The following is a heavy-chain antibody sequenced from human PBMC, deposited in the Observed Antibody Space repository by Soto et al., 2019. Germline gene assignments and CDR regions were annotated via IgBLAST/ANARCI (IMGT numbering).Heavy chain of an antibody. CDR2: YSGFT. CDR1: GDSISSYY. D-gene: IGHD4-17*01. CDR3: ARGYGDYSFFFDY. J-gene: IGHJ4*02. V-gene: IGHV4-59*01. Sequence: SETLSLTCIVSGDSISSYYWSWIRQSPGKGLEWIGGYSGFTNYNPSLESRATISVDHSKNQFFLTLRSVTAADTAVYYCARGYGDYSFFFDYWGQGALVTVSS.